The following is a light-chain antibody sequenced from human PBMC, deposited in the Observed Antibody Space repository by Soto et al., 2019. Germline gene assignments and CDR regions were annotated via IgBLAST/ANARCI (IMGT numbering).Light chain of an antibody. CDR1: SGHSSYA. CDR3: QTWVTGIVA. V-gene: IGLV4-69*01. J-gene: IGLJ2*01. Sequence: QPVLTQSPSASASLGASVKLTCTLSSGHSSYAIAWHQQQPEKGPRYLMNLNIDGSHSKGDGIPDRFSGSSSGAERYLTIASLQSEDEADYYCQTWVTGIVAFGGGTQLTVL. CDR2: LNIDGSH.